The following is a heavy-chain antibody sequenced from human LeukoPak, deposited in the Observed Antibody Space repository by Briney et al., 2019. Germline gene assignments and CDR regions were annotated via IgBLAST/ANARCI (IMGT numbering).Heavy chain of an antibody. CDR3: AKADRRSDLPYYFDY. V-gene: IGHV3-23*01. CDR1: GFTFSTYG. CDR2: ISGSGDST. J-gene: IGHJ4*02. Sequence: GGTLRLSCAASGFTFSTYGMSWVRQAPGKGLAWVSGISGSGDSTYYADSVRGRFTISRDKSKNTLFLQMNSLRAEDTAVYYCAKADRRSDLPYYFDYWGQGTLVTVSS.